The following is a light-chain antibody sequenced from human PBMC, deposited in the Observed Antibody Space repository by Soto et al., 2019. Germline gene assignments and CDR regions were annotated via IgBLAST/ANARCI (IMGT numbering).Light chain of an antibody. V-gene: IGKV3-15*01. CDR1: QSVSNN. CDR2: GAS. J-gene: IGKJ1*01. Sequence: EIVRTQSPVTLSVSPGERATLSCRASQSVSNNFAWYQQKPGQAPRLLIYGASTRATGIPARFSGSGSGTEFPLTISSLQSEDFAVYYCQHYNNWPPWTFGQGTKVEIK. CDR3: QHYNNWPPWT.